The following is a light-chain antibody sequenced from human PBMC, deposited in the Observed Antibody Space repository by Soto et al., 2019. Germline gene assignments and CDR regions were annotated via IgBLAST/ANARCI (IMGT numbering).Light chain of an antibody. CDR1: QSVSSD. V-gene: IGKV3-15*01. CDR3: QHYNNWASFT. Sequence: ETVMTQSPVTLSVSPGERATLSCRASQSVSSDLAWYQQKPGQPPRLLIYGASTRATGIPARFRGSGSGTEFTLTISGLQFEDFAVYYCQHYNNWASFTFGPGTKVAIK. J-gene: IGKJ3*01. CDR2: GAS.